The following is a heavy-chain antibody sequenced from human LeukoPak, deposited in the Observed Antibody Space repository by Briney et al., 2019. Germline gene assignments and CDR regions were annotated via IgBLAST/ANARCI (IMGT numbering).Heavy chain of an antibody. D-gene: IGHD5-18*01. V-gene: IGHV3-74*01. Sequence: PGGSLRLSCAASGFTISSSWMHWVRQTPGKGPVWVSRISSDGSSTNYADSVKGRFSISRDNAKNTLYLQMNSLRAEDTAVYYCARVNSYGNCNYYYDMDVWGQGTTVTVSS. CDR3: ARVNSYGNCNYYYDMDV. J-gene: IGHJ6*02. CDR2: ISSDGSST. CDR1: GFTISSSW.